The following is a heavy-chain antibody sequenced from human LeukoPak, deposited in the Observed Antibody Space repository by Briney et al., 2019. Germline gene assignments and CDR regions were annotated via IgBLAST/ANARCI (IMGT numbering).Heavy chain of an antibody. V-gene: IGHV4-31*03. CDR2: IYYSGST. CDR3: ARELSGYGASDY. CDR1: GGSISSGDCY. D-gene: IGHD3-22*01. J-gene: IGHJ4*02. Sequence: PSETLSLTCSVFGGSISSGDCYWSWIRQHPGKGLEWIGYIYYSGSTYYNPSLKSRVTISVDTSKNQFSLKLSSVTAADTAVYYCARELSGYGASDYWGQGTLVTVSS.